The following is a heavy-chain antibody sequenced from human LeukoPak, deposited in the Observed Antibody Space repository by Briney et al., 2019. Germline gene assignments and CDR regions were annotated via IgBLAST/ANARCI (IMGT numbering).Heavy chain of an antibody. D-gene: IGHD2-2*01. CDR3: ATIPSAAAKVLIDY. J-gene: IGHJ4*02. CDR1: GCIFFHLG. CDR2: MNPNSTNT. V-gene: IGHV1-8*01. Sequence: ASVKYSCMGSGCIFFHLGLDGVGPPTGQGLEWMECMNPNSTNTDYAPKFQSRVTMTRNTSISTAYMELSSLRSDDTAVYYCATIPSAAAKVLIDYWGQGTPVTVSS.